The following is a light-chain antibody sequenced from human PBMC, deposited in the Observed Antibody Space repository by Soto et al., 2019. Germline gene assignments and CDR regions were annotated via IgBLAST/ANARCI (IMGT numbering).Light chain of an antibody. Sequence: QSALTQPASVSGSPGQSITISCTGTSSDVGGYNFVSWYQHHPGKAPKLIIYEVSNRPSGVSYRFSGSKSGNTASLTISGLQPEDESDYYCASYGGRRTFEVFGGGTKVTVL. CDR1: SSDVGGYNF. CDR3: ASYGGRRTFEV. J-gene: IGLJ2*01. CDR2: EVS. V-gene: IGLV2-14*01.